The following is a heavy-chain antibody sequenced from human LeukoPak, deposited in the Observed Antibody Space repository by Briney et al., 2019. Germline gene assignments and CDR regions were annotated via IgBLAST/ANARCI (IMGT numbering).Heavy chain of an antibody. D-gene: IGHD3-22*01. CDR3: ARGLHYYYSSGYYYYFDY. V-gene: IGHV3-33*01. CDR1: GFTFSSYG. Sequence: PGRSLRLSCAASGFTFSSYGMHWVRQAPGKGLEWVAGIWYDGSNKYYADSVKGRFTISRDNSKNTLYLQMNSLRAEDTAVYYCARGLHYYYSSGYYYYFDYWGQGTLVTVSS. CDR2: IWYDGSNK. J-gene: IGHJ4*02.